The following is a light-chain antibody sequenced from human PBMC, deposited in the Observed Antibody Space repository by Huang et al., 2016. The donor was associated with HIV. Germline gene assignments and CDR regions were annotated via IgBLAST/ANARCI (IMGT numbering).Light chain of an antibody. CDR2: WAT. Sequence: DIVMTQSPDSLAVSPGERATINCKSSQTVLYSLNKTNYLAWLQQKPGRPPQLLIYWATTRESGVPDRFSGSGSVTDFTLTINNLQAEDVAVYFCLQYYSVPQTFGHGTKVEIK. J-gene: IGKJ1*01. CDR3: LQYYSVPQT. CDR1: QTVLYSLNKTNY. V-gene: IGKV4-1*01.